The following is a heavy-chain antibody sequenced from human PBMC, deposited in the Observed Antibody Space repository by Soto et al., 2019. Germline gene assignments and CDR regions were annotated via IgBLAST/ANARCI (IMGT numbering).Heavy chain of an antibody. D-gene: IGHD6-13*01. CDR1: GYTFTSYD. Sequence: ASVKVSCKASGYTFTSYDINWVRQATGQGLEWMGWMNPNSGNTGYAQKFQGRVTMTRNTSISTAYMELSSLRSEDTAVYYCARGHALAAADDYWGQGTLVTSPQ. CDR3: ARGHALAAADDY. CDR2: MNPNSGNT. J-gene: IGHJ4*02. V-gene: IGHV1-8*01.